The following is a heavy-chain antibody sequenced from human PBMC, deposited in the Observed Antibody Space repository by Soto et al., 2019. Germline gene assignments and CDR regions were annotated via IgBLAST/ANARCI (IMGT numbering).Heavy chain of an antibody. V-gene: IGHV1-24*01. D-gene: IGHD6-13*01. Sequence: GASVKVSCKVSGYTLTEISMHWVRQAPGKRFEWMGGFDPEDGETIYAQKFQGRVTMTEDTSTDTAYMELSSLRSEDTAVYYCATATYSSSWYHYYYMDVWGKGTTVTVSS. CDR1: GYTLTEIS. J-gene: IGHJ6*03. CDR2: FDPEDGET. CDR3: ATATYSSSWYHYYYMDV.